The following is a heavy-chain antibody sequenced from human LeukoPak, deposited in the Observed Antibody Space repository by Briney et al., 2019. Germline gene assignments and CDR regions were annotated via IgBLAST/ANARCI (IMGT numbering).Heavy chain of an antibody. J-gene: IGHJ3*02. Sequence: GGSLRLSCAASGFTFSSYEMNWVRQAPGKGLEWVSYISSSGSTIYYADPVKGRFTISRDNAKNSLYLQMNSLRAEDTAVYYCARASYCGGDCYSDEDAFDNWGQGTMVTVSS. CDR2: ISSSGSTI. CDR3: ARASYCGGDCYSDEDAFDN. V-gene: IGHV3-48*03. CDR1: GFTFSSYE. D-gene: IGHD2-21*02.